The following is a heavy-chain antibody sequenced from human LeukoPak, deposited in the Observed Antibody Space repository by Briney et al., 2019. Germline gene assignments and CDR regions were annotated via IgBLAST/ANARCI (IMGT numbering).Heavy chain of an antibody. CDR3: AKRGVVIRVILVGFHKEAYYFDS. Sequence: GGSLRLSCAVSGITLSNYGMRWVRQAPGQGLEWVAGISGSGGGTNYADSVKGRFTISRDNPKNTLYLQMNGLRAEDTAVYFCAKRGVVIRVILVGFHKEAYYFDSWGQGALVTVSS. CDR2: ISGSGGGT. V-gene: IGHV3-23*01. D-gene: IGHD3-22*01. J-gene: IGHJ4*02. CDR1: GITLSNYG.